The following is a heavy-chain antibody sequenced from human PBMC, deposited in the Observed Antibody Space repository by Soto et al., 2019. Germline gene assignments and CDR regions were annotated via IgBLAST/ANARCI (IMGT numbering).Heavy chain of an antibody. D-gene: IGHD1-26*01. CDR2: ISNDGSNK. J-gene: IGHJ4*02. V-gene: IGHV3-30*18. Sequence: QVHLVESGGGVVQPGRSLRLSCAASGFSFSTYGMHWVRQAPGKGLEWVAFISNDGSNKYYADSVKGRFTISRDNSKNLLDLQINSLRAEDRTVYDCAKVFGSYCAIDCWGQGTLVTVSS. CDR3: AKVFGSYCAIDC. CDR1: GFSFSTYG.